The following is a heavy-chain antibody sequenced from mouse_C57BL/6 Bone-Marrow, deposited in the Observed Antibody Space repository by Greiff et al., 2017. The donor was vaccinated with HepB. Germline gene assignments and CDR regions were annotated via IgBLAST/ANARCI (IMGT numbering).Heavy chain of an antibody. Sequence: EVQLQQSGPELVKPGASVKISCKASGYTFTDYYMNWVKQSHGKSLEWIGDINPNNGGTSYNQKFKGKATLTVDKSASTAYMELRSLTSEDSAVYYCARGGLGRGCFDYWGQGTTLTVSS. V-gene: IGHV1-26*01. J-gene: IGHJ2*01. CDR2: INPNNGGT. CDR1: GYTFTDYY. CDR3: ARGGLGRGCFDY. D-gene: IGHD3-1*01.